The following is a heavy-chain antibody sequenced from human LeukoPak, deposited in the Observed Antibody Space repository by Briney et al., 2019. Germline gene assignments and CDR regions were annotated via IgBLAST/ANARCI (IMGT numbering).Heavy chain of an antibody. Sequence: SETLSLTCTVSGGSTSSSNYYWGWIRQPPGKGLEWIGGIHYSGNTYYNPSLKSRVTISIDTSKNQFSLKLSSVTAADTAVYYCARLGAGPTYYDFWSGYSSFYLDYWGQGTLVTVSS. CDR1: GGSTSSSNYY. V-gene: IGHV4-39*01. J-gene: IGHJ4*02. D-gene: IGHD3-3*01. CDR2: IHYSGNT. CDR3: ARLGAGPTYYDFWSGYSSFYLDY.